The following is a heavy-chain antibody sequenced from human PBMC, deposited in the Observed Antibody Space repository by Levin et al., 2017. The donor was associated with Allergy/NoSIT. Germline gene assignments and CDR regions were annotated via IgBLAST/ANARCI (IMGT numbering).Heavy chain of an antibody. J-gene: IGHJ3*02. D-gene: IGHD3-9*01. CDR1: GGTFSSYA. CDR2: IIPIFGTA. CDR3: ARDVRSSVPQKVRGYYNSGAFDI. V-gene: IGHV1-69*01. Sequence: MAGGSLRLSCKASGGTFSSYAISWVRQAPGQGLEWMGGIIPIFGTANYAQKFQGRVTITADESTSTAYMELSSLRSEDTAVYYCARDVRSSVPQKVRGYYNSGAFDIWGQGTMVTVSS.